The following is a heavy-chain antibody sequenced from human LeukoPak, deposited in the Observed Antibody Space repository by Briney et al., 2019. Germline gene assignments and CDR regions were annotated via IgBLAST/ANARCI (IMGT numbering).Heavy chain of an antibody. J-gene: IGHJ4*02. Sequence: GGSLRVSCTGSGFTFGDYAMSWFRQAPERGLEYIGFIRSKVYGGTPEYAASVRGRFTISIDDSKSITYLQMNSLKSEDTAVYYCSREGGSGWAYDYWGQGTVVTVSS. CDR1: GFTFGDYA. CDR3: SREGGSGWAYDY. V-gene: IGHV3-49*03. CDR2: IRSKVYGGTP. D-gene: IGHD6-19*01.